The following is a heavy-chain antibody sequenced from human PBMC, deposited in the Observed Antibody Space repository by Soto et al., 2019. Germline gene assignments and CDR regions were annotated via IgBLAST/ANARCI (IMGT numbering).Heavy chain of an antibody. Sequence: SETLSLTCTVSGGSINSGGYYWSWIRQHPGWGLEWIGYIHYSGTTYYNPSLKSRTTISVDMSKNHFSLTLSSVTAADTAVYYCARDLWLGEANPSYYHYGLDVWGRGTTVTVS. J-gene: IGHJ6*02. D-gene: IGHD3-10*01. CDR1: GGSINSGGYY. CDR3: ARDLWLGEANPSYYHYGLDV. V-gene: IGHV4-31*03. CDR2: IHYSGTT.